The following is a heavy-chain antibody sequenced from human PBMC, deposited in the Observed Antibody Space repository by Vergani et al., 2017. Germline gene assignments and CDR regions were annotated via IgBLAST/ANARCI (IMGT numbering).Heavy chain of an antibody. CDR1: GASVSRGTYY. V-gene: IGHV4-61*02. D-gene: IGHD2-21*02. CDR3: ARNPYCGGDCYSDAFDI. J-gene: IGHJ3*02. Sequence: QVQLQESGPGLLKPSQTLSLTCTVSGASVSRGTYYWTWIRQPAGKKLEWIVRMYTSGHTIYNPSLESRVTMSVDTSKNQFSLKLSSVTAADTAVYYCARNPYCGGDCYSDAFDIWGQGTMVTVSS. CDR2: MYTSGHT.